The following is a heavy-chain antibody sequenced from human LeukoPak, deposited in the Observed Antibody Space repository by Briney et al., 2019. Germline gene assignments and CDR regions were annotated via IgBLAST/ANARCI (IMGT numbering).Heavy chain of an antibody. J-gene: IGHJ4*02. V-gene: IGHV3-23*01. CDR1: GFTFSSYA. CDR2: ISGSGGST. CDR3: TTGKVATISYFDY. D-gene: IGHD5-12*01. Sequence: GGSLRLSCAASGFTFSSYAMSWVRQAPGKGLEWVSAISGSGGSTYYADSVKGRFTISRDNSKNTLYLQMNSLRAEDTAVYYCTTGKVATISYFDYWGQGTLVTVSS.